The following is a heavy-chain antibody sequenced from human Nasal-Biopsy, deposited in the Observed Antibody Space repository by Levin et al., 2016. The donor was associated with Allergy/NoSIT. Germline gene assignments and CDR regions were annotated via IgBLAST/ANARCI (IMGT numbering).Heavy chain of an antibody. CDR1: GYTFTGYY. J-gene: IGHJ5*02. D-gene: IGHD5-12*01. CDR2: VNPINGDT. V-gene: IGHV1-2*02. CDR3: ARDNNSGFDYVEVSGWFDP. Sequence: ASVKVSCKASGYTFTGYYIHWIRQAPGQGLEWMGWVNPINGDTYYAQNFRGRVTMTRDTSITTAYMELSSLRSDDTAIYYCARDNNSGFDYVEVSGWFDPWGQGSLVTVSS.